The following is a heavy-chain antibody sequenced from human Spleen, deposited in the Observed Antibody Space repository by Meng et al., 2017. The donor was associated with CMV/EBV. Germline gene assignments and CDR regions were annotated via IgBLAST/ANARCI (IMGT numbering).Heavy chain of an antibody. CDR3: ARDMSLIAANAVIDY. Sequence: GGSLRLSCAASGFTFSSYGMHWVRQAPVKGLEWVAVTSYDGSNKHYADSVKGRFTISRDNSKNTLYLQMNSLRAEDTAVYYCARDMSLIAANAVIDYWGQGTLVTVSS. V-gene: IGHV3-30*19. J-gene: IGHJ4*02. D-gene: IGHD2-15*01. CDR2: TSYDGSNK. CDR1: GFTFSSYG.